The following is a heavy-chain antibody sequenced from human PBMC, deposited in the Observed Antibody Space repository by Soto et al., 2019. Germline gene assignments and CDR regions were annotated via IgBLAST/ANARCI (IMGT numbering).Heavy chain of an antibody. J-gene: IGHJ4*02. CDR3: ARSLYSSDVGY. CDR2: INPKRGGT. D-gene: IGHD6-19*01. CDR1: GYTFTGYY. Sequence: ASVKVSCKASGYTFTGYYIHWVRQAPGQGLEGMGWINPKRGGTNYAQKFQGRVTMTRDTSISTAYMELSRLRSDDTAVYYCARSLYSSDVGYWGQGTLVTVSS. V-gene: IGHV1-2*02.